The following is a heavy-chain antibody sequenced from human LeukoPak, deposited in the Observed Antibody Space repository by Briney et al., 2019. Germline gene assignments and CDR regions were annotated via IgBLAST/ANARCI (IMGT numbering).Heavy chain of an antibody. V-gene: IGHV4-59*01. J-gene: IGHJ3*02. CDR1: GGSISNYH. D-gene: IGHD5-24*01. CDR3: VRVQADGHSDI. CDR2: IYYRGST. Sequence: SETLSLTCTVSGGSISNYHWSWIRQPPGKGLGWIGYIYYRGSTKYDPSLESRVTISVDMSKNQFSLKLNSVTAADTAVYYCVRVQADGHSDIWGQGTMVTVSS.